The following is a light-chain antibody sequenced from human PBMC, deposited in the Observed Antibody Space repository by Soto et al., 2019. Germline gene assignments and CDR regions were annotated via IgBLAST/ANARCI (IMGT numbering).Light chain of an antibody. V-gene: IGLV7-46*01. CDR3: LLSYNGPYV. CDR2: DXT. Sequence: QAVVTQEPSLTVSPGGTVTLTCGSSTGAVTNGHYPYWFQQKPGQAPRTLIXDXTNRHSWTPARFSGSLLGGKAALTLSGAQPEDEAEYYCLLSYNGPYVFGTRSKVTVL. J-gene: IGLJ1*01. CDR1: TGAVTNGHY.